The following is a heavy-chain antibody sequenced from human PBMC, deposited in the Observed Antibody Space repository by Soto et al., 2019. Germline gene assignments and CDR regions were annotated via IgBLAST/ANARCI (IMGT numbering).Heavy chain of an antibody. CDR2: ISHSGST. CDR3: AREYTYGSNFFDC. V-gene: IGHV4-31*03. Sequence: QVQLQESGPGLVKPSQTLSLTCTVSGGSISSAAYYWSWIRQHPGKGREGIGYISHSGSTYYTPSLKSRVIISADTSKNPFSLNLTSVTAADTAVYYCAREYTYGSNFFDCWGQGALVTVSS. D-gene: IGHD5-18*01. J-gene: IGHJ4*02. CDR1: GGSISSAAYY.